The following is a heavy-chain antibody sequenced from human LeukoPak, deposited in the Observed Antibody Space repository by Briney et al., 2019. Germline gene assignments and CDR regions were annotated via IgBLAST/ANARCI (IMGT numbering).Heavy chain of an antibody. D-gene: IGHD6-13*01. V-gene: IGHV1-2*02. CDR1: GYTFTGYY. CDR2: INPNSGGT. Sequence: ASVKVSCKASGYTFTGYYMHWVRQAPGQGLEWMGWINPNSGGTNYAQKFQGRVTMTRDTSISTAYMELSRLRSDDTAVYYCARAGIAAAGSTTNRFDPWGQGTLVTVSS. J-gene: IGHJ5*02. CDR3: ARAGIAAAGSTTNRFDP.